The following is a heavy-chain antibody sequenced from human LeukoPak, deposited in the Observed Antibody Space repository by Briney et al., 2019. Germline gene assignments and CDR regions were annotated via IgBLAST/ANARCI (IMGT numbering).Heavy chain of an antibody. V-gene: IGHV4-4*07. CDR1: GGCISSYY. CDR3: ARDSGTTGEVKFDP. CDR2: IYSRGT. J-gene: IGHJ5*02. Sequence: PSETLSLTCTVSGGCISSYYLSWIRQPAGKGLEWIGRIYSRGTTYNPSLKDRVTMSADTSRNHVSLTLNSVTAADTAVYYCARDSGTTGEVKFDPWGQGTLVTVSS. D-gene: IGHD3-10*01.